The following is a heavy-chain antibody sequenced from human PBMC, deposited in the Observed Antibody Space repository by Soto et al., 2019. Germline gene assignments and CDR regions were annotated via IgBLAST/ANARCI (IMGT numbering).Heavy chain of an antibody. CDR1: GYTFTNYY. CDR2: IDPSGGGT. V-gene: IGHV1-46*01. J-gene: IGHJ5*02. D-gene: IGHD2-15*01. CDR3: ARDRVDCSGGNCWRSVEDT. Sequence: QVQLVHSGAEVKKPGASVKVSCKASGYTFTNYYMHWVRQAPGQGLEWMGIIDPSGGGTSYAQKFQGRLTMTRDTSTSTVYMELSSLRSEDTAVYYCARDRVDCSGGNCWRSVEDTWGQGTLVTVSS.